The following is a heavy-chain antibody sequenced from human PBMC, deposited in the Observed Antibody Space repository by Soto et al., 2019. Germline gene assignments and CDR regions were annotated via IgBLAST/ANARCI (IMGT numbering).Heavy chain of an antibody. CDR3: ARDLGIAVAIYYYYGMDV. J-gene: IGHJ6*02. V-gene: IGHV3-33*01. D-gene: IGHD6-19*01. Sequence: QVQLVESGGGVVQPGRSLRLSCAASGFTFSSYGMHWVRQAPGKGLEWVAVLWYDGSNKYYADSVKGRFTISRDNSKNTLYLQMNSLRAEDTAVYYCARDLGIAVAIYYYYGMDVWGQGTTVTVSS. CDR2: LWYDGSNK. CDR1: GFTFSSYG.